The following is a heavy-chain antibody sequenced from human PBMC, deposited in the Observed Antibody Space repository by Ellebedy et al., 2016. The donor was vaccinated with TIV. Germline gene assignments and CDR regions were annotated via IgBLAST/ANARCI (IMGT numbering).Heavy chain of an antibody. V-gene: IGHV3-74*01. CDR1: GFTFSSYW. J-gene: IGHJ3*02. Sequence: GESLKISCAASGFTFSSYWMHWVRQAPGKGLVWVSRINSDGSSTSYADSVKGRFTISRDNAKNTLYLQMNSLRAEDTAVYYCARRYSSGWDHTFDAFDIWGQGTMVTVSS. CDR2: INSDGSST. CDR3: ARRYSSGWDHTFDAFDI. D-gene: IGHD6-19*01.